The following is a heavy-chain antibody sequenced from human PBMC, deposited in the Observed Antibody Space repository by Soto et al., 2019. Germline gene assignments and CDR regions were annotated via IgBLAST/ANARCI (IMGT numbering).Heavy chain of an antibody. CDR3: ARLGGSGTNYYYYGMDV. J-gene: IGHJ6*02. Sequence: PSETLSLTCTVSGGSVSSGSYYWSWIRQPPGKGLEWIGSIYYSGSTYYNPSLKSRVTISVDTSKNQFSLKLSSVTAADTAVYYCARLGGSGTNYYYYGMDVWGQGTTVTVSS. CDR1: GGSVSSGSYY. CDR2: IYYSGST. D-gene: IGHD3-10*01. V-gene: IGHV4-39*01.